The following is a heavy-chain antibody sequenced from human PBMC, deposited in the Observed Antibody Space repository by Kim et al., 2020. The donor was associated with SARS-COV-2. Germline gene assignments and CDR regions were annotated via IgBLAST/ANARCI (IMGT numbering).Heavy chain of an antibody. CDR2: ISYDGSNK. J-gene: IGHJ6*02. Sequence: GGSLRLSCAASGFTFSSYGMHWVRQAPGKGLEWVVVISYDGSNKYYADSVKGRFTISRDNSKNTLYLQMNSLRAEDTAVYYCAKDRSFLLELNYYYYYGMDVWGQGTTVTVSS. CDR1: GFTFSSYG. CDR3: AKDRSFLLELNYYYYYGMDV. D-gene: IGHD1-7*01. V-gene: IGHV3-30*18.